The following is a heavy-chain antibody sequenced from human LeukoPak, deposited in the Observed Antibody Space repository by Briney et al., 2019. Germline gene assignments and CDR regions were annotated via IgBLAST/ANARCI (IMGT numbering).Heavy chain of an antibody. CDR1: GFTFSSYG. CDR2: ISGSSTTT. CDR3: AKDGVKRAYDY. J-gene: IGHJ4*02. V-gene: IGHV3-23*01. Sequence: GGALRLSCAASGFTFSSYGMNWVRQAPGKGLEWVSAISGSSTTTYYPDSVRGRFTISRDNSKNTLYLQMNSLRAEDTAVYYCAKDGVKRAYDYWGQGTLVTVSS.